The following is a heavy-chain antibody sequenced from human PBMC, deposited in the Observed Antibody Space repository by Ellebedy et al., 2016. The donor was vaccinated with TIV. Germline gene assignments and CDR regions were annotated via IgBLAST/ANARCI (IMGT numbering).Heavy chain of an antibody. D-gene: IGHD5-18*01. J-gene: IGHJ4*02. CDR2: IWYDGSNK. V-gene: IGHV3-33*01. CDR1: GFTFSSYG. CDR3: ARRWTLPWDTAMVTGGGYYFDY. Sequence: GESLKISXAASGFTFSSYGMHWVRQAPGKGLEWVAVIWYDGSNKYYADSVKGRFTISRDNSKNTLYLQMNSLRAEDTAVYSCARRWTLPWDTAMVTGGGYYFDYWGQGTLVTVSS.